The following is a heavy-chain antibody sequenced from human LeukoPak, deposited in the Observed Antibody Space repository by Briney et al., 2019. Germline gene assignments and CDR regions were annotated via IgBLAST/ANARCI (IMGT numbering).Heavy chain of an antibody. J-gene: IGHJ5*02. CDR3: ARDWDAMNNCFDP. CDR1: GYTFTSYG. V-gene: IGHV1-18*01. D-gene: IGHD1-26*01. Sequence: ASVKVSCKASGYTFTSYGISWVRQAPGQGLEWMGWISAYNGNTNYAQKLQGRVTMTTDTATTTAYMELNNLTCDDTAVYYCARDWDAMNNCFDPWGQGTPVTVSS. CDR2: ISAYNGNT.